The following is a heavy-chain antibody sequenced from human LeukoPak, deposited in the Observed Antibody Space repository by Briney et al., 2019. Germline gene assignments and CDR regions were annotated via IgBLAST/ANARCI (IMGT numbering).Heavy chain of an antibody. CDR3: ARLRFGELSWFDP. Sequence: KPSETLSLTCTVSGGSIRDYYWNWIRQPPGKGLEWLGYIYYSGSTNYNPSLKSRVTISVDTSKNQFSLRHSSVTAADTAVYYCARLRFGELSWFDPWGQGTLVTVSS. J-gene: IGHJ5*02. D-gene: IGHD3-10*01. CDR1: GGSIRDYY. CDR2: IYYSGST. V-gene: IGHV4-59*01.